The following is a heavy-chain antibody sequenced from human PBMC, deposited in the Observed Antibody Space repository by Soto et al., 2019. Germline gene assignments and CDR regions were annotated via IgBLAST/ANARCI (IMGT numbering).Heavy chain of an antibody. CDR3: AHSKYSRSSFDY. J-gene: IGHJ4*02. Sequence: SGPTLVNPTQTLTLTCTFSGFSLSTSDVGVGWIRQPPGKALEWLAIIYWDDDKRYSPSLKSRLTITKDTSKNQVVLTVTNMDPVDTATYYCAHSKYSRSSFDYWGQGTWSPSPQ. D-gene: IGHD6-6*01. V-gene: IGHV2-5*02. CDR1: GFSLSTSDVG. CDR2: IYWDDDK.